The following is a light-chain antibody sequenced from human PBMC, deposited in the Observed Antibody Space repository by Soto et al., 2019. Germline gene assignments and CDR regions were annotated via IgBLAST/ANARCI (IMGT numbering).Light chain of an antibody. V-gene: IGLV2-11*01. CDR2: DVN. J-gene: IGLJ1*01. CDR1: SSDVDNYNY. CDR3: CSYAGSSTWV. Sequence: QSVLTQPRSVSGSPGQSVTISCTRTSSDVDNYNYVSWYQQHPGKAPKLLIYDVNKRPSGVPYRFSGSKSGKTASLTISGLQAGDEADYFCCSYAGSSTWVFGTGTKVTVL.